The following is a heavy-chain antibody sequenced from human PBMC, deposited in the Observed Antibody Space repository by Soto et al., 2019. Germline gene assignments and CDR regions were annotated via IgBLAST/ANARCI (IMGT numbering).Heavy chain of an antibody. CDR2: IWYDGSNK. Sequence: GGSLRLSGAASGFTFSSYGMHWVRQAPGKGLEWVAVIWYDGSNKCYADSVKGRFTISRDNSKNTLYLQMNSLRAEDTAVYSCARDLYAGYSYAKQGRASYYYYGMDVWGQGTTVTVSS. D-gene: IGHD5-18*01. V-gene: IGHV3-33*01. CDR3: ARDLYAGYSYAKQGRASYYYYGMDV. CDR1: GFTFSSYG. J-gene: IGHJ6*02.